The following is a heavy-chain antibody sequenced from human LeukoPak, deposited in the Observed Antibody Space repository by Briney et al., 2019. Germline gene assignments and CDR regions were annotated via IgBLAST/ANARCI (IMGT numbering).Heavy chain of an antibody. D-gene: IGHD6-19*01. CDR2: MSPNSGNS. V-gene: IGHV1-8*01. Sequence: EASMKVSFKTSGYTFTSYDINWVRQATGPGLEWVGWMSPNSGNSGYAQKFQGGVTMTTKASISTAYMELSSLRSEDTAVYYCTRGASAWPLHYWGQGTLVTVPS. CDR3: TRGASAWPLHY. CDR1: GYTFTSYD. J-gene: IGHJ4*02.